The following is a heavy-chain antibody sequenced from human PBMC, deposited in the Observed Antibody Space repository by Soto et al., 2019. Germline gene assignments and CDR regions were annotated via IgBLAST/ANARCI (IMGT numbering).Heavy chain of an antibody. CDR1: GYTFTSYG. Sequence: GASVKVSCKASGYTFTSYGISWVRQAPGQGLEWMGWISAYNGNTNYAQKLQGRVTMTTDTSTSTAYMELRSLRSDDTAVYYCASFLYGSGTQPFDYWGQGTLVTVSS. D-gene: IGHD3-10*01. V-gene: IGHV1-18*01. CDR3: ASFLYGSGTQPFDY. CDR2: ISAYNGNT. J-gene: IGHJ4*02.